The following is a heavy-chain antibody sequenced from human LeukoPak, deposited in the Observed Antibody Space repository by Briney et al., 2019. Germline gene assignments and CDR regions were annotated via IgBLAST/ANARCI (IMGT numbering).Heavy chain of an antibody. CDR3: AKDHPDFWSGTP. V-gene: IGHV3-30-3*01. Sequence: GGSLRLSCAASGFTFSSYAMSWVRQAPGKGLEWVAVISYDGSNKYYADSVKDRFTISRDNSKNTLYLQMNSLRAEDTAVYYCAKDHPDFWSGTPWGQGTLVTVSS. CDR2: ISYDGSNK. D-gene: IGHD3-3*01. CDR1: GFTFSSYA. J-gene: IGHJ5*02.